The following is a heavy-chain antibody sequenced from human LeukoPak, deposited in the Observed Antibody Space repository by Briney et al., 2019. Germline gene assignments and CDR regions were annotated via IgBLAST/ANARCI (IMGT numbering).Heavy chain of an antibody. J-gene: IGHJ5*02. CDR2: IYTSGST. CDR3: ARDRSSSWYLDWFDP. CDR1: GGSISSYY. V-gene: IGHV4-4*07. Sequence: PSETLSLTCTVSGGSISSYYWSWIRQPAGKGLEWIGRIYTSGSTNYNPSLKSRVTMSVDTSKNQFSLELSSVTAADTAVYYCARDRSSSWYLDWFDPWGQGTLVTVSS. D-gene: IGHD6-13*01.